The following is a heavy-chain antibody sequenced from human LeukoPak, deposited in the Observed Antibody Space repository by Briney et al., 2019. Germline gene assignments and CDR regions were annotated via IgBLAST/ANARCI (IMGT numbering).Heavy chain of an antibody. J-gene: IGHJ4*02. Sequence: GASVKVSCKASGYTFTSYGISWVRQAPGQGLEWMGWISAYNGNTNYAQKLQGRVTMTTDTSTSTAYMELRSLRSDDTAVYYCARDIHLGGFGDKPFDYWGQGTLVTVSS. CDR2: ISAYNGNT. CDR1: GYTFTSYG. D-gene: IGHD3-10*01. CDR3: ARDIHLGGFGDKPFDY. V-gene: IGHV1-18*01.